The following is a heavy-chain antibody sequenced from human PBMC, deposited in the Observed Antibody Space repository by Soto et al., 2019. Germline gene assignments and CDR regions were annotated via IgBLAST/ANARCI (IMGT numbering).Heavy chain of an antibody. CDR2: IYYRGTT. Sequence: XESLSVTCNVSHGSLNFYYWSRIRQPPGKELEWIGNIYYRGTTNYNPSLQGRVTMSIDTSKNQFSLMLTSVTAADTAVYYCTRVATAVPPWGRGVLVTVSS. D-gene: IGHD5-18*01. V-gene: IGHV4-59*12. J-gene: IGHJ5*02. CDR3: TRVATAVPP. CDR1: HGSLNFYY.